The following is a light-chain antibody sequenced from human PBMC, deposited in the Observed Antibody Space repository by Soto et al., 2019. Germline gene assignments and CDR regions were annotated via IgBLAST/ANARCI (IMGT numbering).Light chain of an antibody. CDR2: EVS. CDR1: SSDVGGYNY. V-gene: IGLV2-14*01. CDR3: SSYTSSSALYV. J-gene: IGLJ1*01. Sequence: QSALTQPASVSGSPGQSITISCTGTSSDVGGYNYVSWYQQHPGKAPKLMIYEVSNRPSGVSNRFSGSKSGNTASLTISGLQDEDEADYYCSSYTSSSALYVFGTWTKLTVL.